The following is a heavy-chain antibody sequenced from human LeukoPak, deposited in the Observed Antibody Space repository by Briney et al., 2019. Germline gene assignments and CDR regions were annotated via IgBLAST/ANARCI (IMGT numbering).Heavy chain of an antibody. CDR1: GFTFSSYG. V-gene: IGHV3-30*18. CDR3: AKDPGDY. J-gene: IGHJ4*02. Sequence: PGGSLRLSCAASGFTFSSYGMHWVRQAPGKGLEWVAVISYDGSNKYYADSVKGRSTISRDNSKNTLYLQMNSLRAEDTAVYYCAKDPGDYWGQGTLVTVSS. CDR2: ISYDGSNK.